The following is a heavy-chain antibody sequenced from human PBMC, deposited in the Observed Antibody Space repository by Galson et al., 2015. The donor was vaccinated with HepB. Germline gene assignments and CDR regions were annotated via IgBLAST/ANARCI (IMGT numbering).Heavy chain of an antibody. CDR2: SSAYNGNT. Sequence: SVKVSCKASGYTFASYGISWVRQAPGQGLEWMGWSSAYNGNTKYAQKVQGRVTITTDTSTSTAYMELRSLTFDDTAVYFCAKDLHPHSLSAGSSDYWGQGTLVTVSS. J-gene: IGHJ4*02. CDR1: GYTFASYG. D-gene: IGHD6-13*01. CDR3: AKDLHPHSLSAGSSDY. V-gene: IGHV1-18*04.